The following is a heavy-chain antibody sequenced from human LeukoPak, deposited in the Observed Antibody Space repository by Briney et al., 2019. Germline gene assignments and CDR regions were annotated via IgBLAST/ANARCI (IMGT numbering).Heavy chain of an antibody. D-gene: IGHD6-19*01. CDR2: INHSGST. CDR1: GGSFSGYY. V-gene: IGHV4-34*01. Sequence: PSETLSLACAVYGGSFSGYYWSWIRQPPGKGLEWIGEINHSGSTNYNPSLRSRVTVSVHTSKNQLSLKLSSVTAADTAVYYCARQWLVSPLFDYWGQGTLVTVSS. J-gene: IGHJ4*02. CDR3: ARQWLVSPLFDY.